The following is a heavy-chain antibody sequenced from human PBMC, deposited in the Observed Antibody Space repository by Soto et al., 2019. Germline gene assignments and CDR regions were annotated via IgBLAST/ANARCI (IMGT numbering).Heavy chain of an antibody. J-gene: IGHJ4*02. CDR3: TSGGGGTTILPHF. CDR2: VNPHSRTT. V-gene: IGHV1-8*01. D-gene: IGHD3-3*01. Sequence: QVQLVQSGAEVKRPGASVKVSCKSSGDTFSRYEINWVRQAPGQGLEWMGWVNPHSRTTGLAQKFQGRLSLTRETYITTDYMELTSLRSDDTAVYYCTSGGGGTTILPHFCGQGTLVTVSS. CDR1: GDTFSRYE.